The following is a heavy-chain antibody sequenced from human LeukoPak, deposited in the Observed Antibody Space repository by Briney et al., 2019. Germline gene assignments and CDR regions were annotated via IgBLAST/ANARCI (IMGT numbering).Heavy chain of an antibody. J-gene: IGHJ4*02. V-gene: IGHV3-53*01. CDR1: GFTVSSNY. CDR2: IYSGGST. D-gene: IGHD3-3*01. Sequence: GGSLRLSCAASGFTVSSNYMSWVRQAPGKGLEWVSVIYSGGSTYYADSVKGRFTISRDNSKNTLYLQMNSLRAEDTAVYYCAKSRRYYDFWSGYNPPPQGYFDYWGQGTLVTVSS. CDR3: AKSRRYYDFWSGYNPPPQGYFDY.